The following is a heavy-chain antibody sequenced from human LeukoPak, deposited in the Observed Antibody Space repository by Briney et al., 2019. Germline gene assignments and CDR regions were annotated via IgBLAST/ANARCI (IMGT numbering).Heavy chain of an antibody. CDR2: ISSSGSTI. D-gene: IGHD2-2*01. CDR1: GFTFSSYE. CDR3: ASTGSSTSCYARCSMDV. J-gene: IGHJ6*03. Sequence: QPGGSLRLSCAASGFTFSSYEMNWVRQAPGKGLEWVSYISSSGSTIYYADSVKGRFTISRDNAKNSLYLQMNSLRAEDTAVYYCASTGSSTSCYARCSMDVWGKGTTVTVSS. V-gene: IGHV3-48*03.